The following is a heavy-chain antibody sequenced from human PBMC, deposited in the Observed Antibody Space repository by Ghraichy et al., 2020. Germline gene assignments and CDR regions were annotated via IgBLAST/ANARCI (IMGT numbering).Heavy chain of an antibody. J-gene: IGHJ5*02. CDR2: ISYDGSNK. V-gene: IGHV3-30*04. CDR3: ARDGAAYSSSWGGWFDP. D-gene: IGHD6-13*01. Sequence: GGSLRLSCAASGFTFSSYAMHWVRQAPGKGLEWVAVISYDGSNKYYADSVKGRFTISRDNSKNTLYLQMNSLRAEDTAVYYCARDGAAYSSSWGGWFDPWGQGTLVTVSS. CDR1: GFTFSSYA.